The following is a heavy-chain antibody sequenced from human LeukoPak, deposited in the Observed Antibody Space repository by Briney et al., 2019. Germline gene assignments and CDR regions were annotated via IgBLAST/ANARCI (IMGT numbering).Heavy chain of an antibody. CDR1: GGTFSSYA. V-gene: IGHV1-69*04. CDR3: AMAAQQQLVYWGFDY. J-gene: IGHJ4*02. D-gene: IGHD6-13*01. Sequence: SVKVSCKASGGTFSSYAISWLRQAPGQGLEWLGRIIPILGIANYAQKFQGRVTITADKSTSTAYMELGSLRSEDTAVYYCAMAAQQQLVYWGFDYWGQGTLVTVSS. CDR2: IIPILGIA.